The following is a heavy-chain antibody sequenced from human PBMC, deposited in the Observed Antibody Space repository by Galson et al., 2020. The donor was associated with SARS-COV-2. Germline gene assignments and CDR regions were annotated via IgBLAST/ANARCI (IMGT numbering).Heavy chain of an antibody. D-gene: IGHD1-26*01. CDR1: GYTFTDYH. Sequence: ASVKVSCMASGYTFTDYHFPLVRQSPGNGLEFISWINPQSGATTYAQKFQGRVTMTRDTSISTTYLELSRLTSDDTAVYFCARGGDTGSQDYWGQGTLVTVSS. CDR2: INPQSGAT. J-gene: IGHJ4*02. CDR3: ARGGDTGSQDY. V-gene: IGHV1-2*02.